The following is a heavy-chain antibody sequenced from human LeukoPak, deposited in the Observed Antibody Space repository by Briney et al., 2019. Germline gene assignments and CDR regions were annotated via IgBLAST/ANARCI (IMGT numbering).Heavy chain of an antibody. CDR3: ARKVGYYYYGMDG. V-gene: IGHV4-34*01. CDR2: INHSGST. CDR1: GGSFSGYY. Sequence: SETLSLTCAVYGGSFSGYYWSWIRQPPGKGLEWIGEINHSGSTNYNPSLKSRVTISVDTSKNQFSLKLSSVTAADTAVYYCARKVGYYYYGMDGWGQGTTVTVSS. J-gene: IGHJ6*02.